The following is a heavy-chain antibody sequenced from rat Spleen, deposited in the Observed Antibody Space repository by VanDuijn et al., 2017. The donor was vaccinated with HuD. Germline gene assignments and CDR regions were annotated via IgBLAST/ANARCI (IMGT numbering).Heavy chain of an antibody. Sequence: EVQLVESGGGLVQPGRSLKLSCAASGFTFSNYGMHWIRQAPTKGLEWVASSTPSGDNTYYRDSVKGRFTFSRDNAKNTLYLQMDSLRSEDTATYSCATYGGYETYWGQGTLVTVSS. CDR1: GFTFSNYG. CDR2: STPSGDNT. D-gene: IGHD1-11*01. J-gene: IGHJ3*01. V-gene: IGHV5-19*01. CDR3: ATYGGYETY.